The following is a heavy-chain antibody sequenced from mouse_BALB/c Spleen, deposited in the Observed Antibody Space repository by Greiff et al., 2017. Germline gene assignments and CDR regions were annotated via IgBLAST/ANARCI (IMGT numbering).Heavy chain of an antibody. CDR2: IDPANGNT. J-gene: IGHJ4*01. Sequence: EVQLQQSGAELVKPGASVKLSCTASGFNIKDTYMHWVKQRPEQGLEWIGRIDPANGNTKYDPKFQGKATITADTSSNTAYLQLSSLTSEDTAVYYCAHYYVYGYAMDYWGQGTSVTVSS. CDR1: GFNIKDTY. D-gene: IGHD1-2*01. CDR3: AHYYVYGYAMDY. V-gene: IGHV14-3*02.